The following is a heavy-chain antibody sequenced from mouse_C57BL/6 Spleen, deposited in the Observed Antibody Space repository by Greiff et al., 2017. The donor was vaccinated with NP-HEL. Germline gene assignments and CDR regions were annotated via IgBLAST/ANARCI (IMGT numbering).Heavy chain of an antibody. J-gene: IGHJ1*03. CDR2: ISSGSSTI. CDR3: ARMGDYDGGYFDV. V-gene: IGHV5-17*01. Sequence: EVQGVGSGGGLVKPGGSLKLSCAASGFTFSDYGMHWVRQAPEKGLEWVAYISSGSSTIYYADTVKGGFTISRDNAKNTLFLQMTSLRSEDTAMYYCARMGDYDGGYFDVWGTGTTVTVSS. D-gene: IGHD2-4*01. CDR1: GFTFSDYG.